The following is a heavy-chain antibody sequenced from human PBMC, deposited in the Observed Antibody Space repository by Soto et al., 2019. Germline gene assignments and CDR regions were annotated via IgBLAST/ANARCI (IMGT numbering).Heavy chain of an antibody. D-gene: IGHD3-10*01. CDR1: GGSISSSSYY. CDR2: IYYSGST. CDR3: ARQGDLYYYGSGSYFDY. V-gene: IGHV4-39*01. Sequence: SETLSLTCTVSGGSISSSSYYWGWIRQPPGKGLEWIGSIYYSGSTYYNPSLKSRVTISVDTSKNQFSLKLSSVTAADTAVYYCARQGDLYYYGSGSYFDYWGQGTLVTVSS. J-gene: IGHJ4*02.